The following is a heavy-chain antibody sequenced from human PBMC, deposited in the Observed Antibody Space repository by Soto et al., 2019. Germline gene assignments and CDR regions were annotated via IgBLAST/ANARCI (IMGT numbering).Heavy chain of an antibody. V-gene: IGHV1-69*12. D-gene: IGHD3-22*01. Sequence: QVQMVQSGAEVKKPGSSVKVSCKASGGTFSSYAISWVRQAPGQGLEWMGGIIPIFDTADYAQKFQGRVTITADESTNTAYMELSSLRSEDTAVYYCAGHSIGVPGYYYGMDVWGQGTTVTVSS. J-gene: IGHJ6*02. CDR2: IIPIFDTA. CDR1: GGTFSSYA. CDR3: AGHSIGVPGYYYGMDV.